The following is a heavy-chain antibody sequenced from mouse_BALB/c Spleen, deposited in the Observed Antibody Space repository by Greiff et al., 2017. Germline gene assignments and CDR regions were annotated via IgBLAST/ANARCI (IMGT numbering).Heavy chain of an antibody. V-gene: IGHV1-9*01. J-gene: IGHJ2*01. CDR2: ILPGSGST. CDR3: ARPLITTVVFDY. Sequence: QVQLKESGAELMKPGASVKISCKATGYTFSSYWIEWVKQRPGHGLEWIGEILPGSGSTNYNEKFKGKATFTADTSSNTAYMQLSSLTSEDSAVYYCARPLITTVVFDYWGQGTTLTVSS. CDR1: GYTFSSYW. D-gene: IGHD1-1*01.